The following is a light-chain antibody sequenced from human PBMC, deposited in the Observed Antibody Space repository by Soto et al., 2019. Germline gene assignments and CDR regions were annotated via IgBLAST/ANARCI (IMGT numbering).Light chain of an antibody. Sequence: EIVLTQSPGTLSLSPGERATLSCRASQSVSSNNFAWYQQKPGQAPRPLIYDASSRATGIPDRFSGGGSGTDFTLTISRLEPEDFAVYYCQQYGSPPPYTFGQGTKLEI. CDR3: QQYGSPPPYT. V-gene: IGKV3-20*01. J-gene: IGKJ2*01. CDR1: QSVSSNN. CDR2: DAS.